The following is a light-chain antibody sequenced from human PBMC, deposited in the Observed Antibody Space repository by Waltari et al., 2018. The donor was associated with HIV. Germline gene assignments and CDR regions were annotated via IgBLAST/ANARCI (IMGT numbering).Light chain of an antibody. J-gene: IGKJ4*01. V-gene: IGKV2-30*01. CDR1: QSLESTDGNTY. CDR2: KVS. CDR3: MQGTHFLT. Sequence: DVVMTQTPVSLLVTLGQSASVSCKSSQSLESTDGNTYLNWFHQRPGHPPRRLIYKVSNRDSGVSDRFSGSGSGTEFTLKITMLEAEDAGIYFCMQGTHFLTFGGGTKV.